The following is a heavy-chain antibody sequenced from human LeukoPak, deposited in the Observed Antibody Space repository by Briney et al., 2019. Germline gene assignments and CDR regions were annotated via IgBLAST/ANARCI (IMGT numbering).Heavy chain of an antibody. J-gene: IGHJ3*02. Sequence: SETLSLTCTVSGGSISNFWSWIRQAPGKGLEYIGFIYYSGNTNYNLSFKSRVTISVDTSKKQFSLKLSSVTAADTAVYYCARDLAYRSSLRGTFDIWGQGTKVTVSS. CDR3: ARDLAYRSSLRGTFDI. D-gene: IGHD6-19*01. V-gene: IGHV4-59*01. CDR2: IYYSGNT. CDR1: GGSISNF.